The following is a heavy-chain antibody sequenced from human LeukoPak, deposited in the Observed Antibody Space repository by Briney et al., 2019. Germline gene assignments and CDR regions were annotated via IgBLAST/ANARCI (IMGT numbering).Heavy chain of an antibody. CDR1: GFAFDALG. CDR3: ARAPITSPFYFDY. CDR2: INWSGGST. V-gene: IGHV3-20*04. Sequence: GGSLRPSCTASGFAFDALGMTWVRQVPGKGLESGSDINWSGGSTGYADPLRGRFTISRDNAKNSLYLQMDSLRAEDTALYYCARAPITSPFYFDYWGQGTLVTVSS. D-gene: IGHD2-2*01. J-gene: IGHJ4*02.